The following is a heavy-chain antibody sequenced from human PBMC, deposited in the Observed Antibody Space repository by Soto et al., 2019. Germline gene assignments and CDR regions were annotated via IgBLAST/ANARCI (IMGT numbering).Heavy chain of an antibody. Sequence: PGGSLRLSCAASGFAFDNYAMTWVRQAPGKGLEWVSTISGSGGTTYYADSVKGRFTISRDNSKNTLYLQMNSLRAEDMAVYYCAKDLYGDFDYWGQGTLVTVSS. D-gene: IGHD4-17*01. CDR2: ISGSGGTT. V-gene: IGHV3-23*01. CDR1: GFAFDNYA. J-gene: IGHJ4*02. CDR3: AKDLYGDFDY.